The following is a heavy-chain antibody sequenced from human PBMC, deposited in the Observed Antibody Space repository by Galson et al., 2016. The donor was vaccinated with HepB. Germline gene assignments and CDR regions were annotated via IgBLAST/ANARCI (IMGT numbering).Heavy chain of an antibody. CDR1: GGSFSVYH. CDR2: IYGSGVT. J-gene: IGHJ4*02. CDR3: ARGQTVRAFEY. D-gene: IGHD3-10*01. Sequence: ETLSLTCGLSGGSFSVYHWSWIRQSPGKGLEGIGEIYGSGVTNYNPSLKSRVTISLDTPQNQFSLKVTSVTAADTALYFCARGQTVRAFEYWGQGTPVTVSS. V-gene: IGHV4-34*01.